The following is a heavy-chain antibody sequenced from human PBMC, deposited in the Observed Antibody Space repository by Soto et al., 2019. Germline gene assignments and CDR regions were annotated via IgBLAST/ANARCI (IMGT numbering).Heavy chain of an antibody. D-gene: IGHD6-13*01. CDR2: IYYSGST. V-gene: IGHV4-59*08. Sequence: PSETLSLTCTVSGGSISSYYWSWIRQPPGKGLEWIGYIYYSGSTNYNPSLKSRVTISVDTSKNQFSLKLSSVTAADTAVYYCARRSYSSSRYEFGPSGDWGQGTLVTVSS. J-gene: IGHJ4*02. CDR1: GGSISSYY. CDR3: ARRSYSSSRYEFGPSGD.